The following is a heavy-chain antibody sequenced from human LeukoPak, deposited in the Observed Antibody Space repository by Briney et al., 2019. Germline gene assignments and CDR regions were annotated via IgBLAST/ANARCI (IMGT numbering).Heavy chain of an antibody. CDR3: AAIVGPGWFDP. J-gene: IGHJ5*02. CDR2: INPNSGGT. V-gene: IGHV1-2*02. CDR1: GYTFNGYF. Sequence: ASVKVSCKTSGYTFNGYFMHWVRQAPGQGLEWMGWINPNSGGTNYAQKFQGRVTMTRDTSISTAYMELSRLRSDDTAVYYCAAIVGPGWFDPWGQGTLVTVSS. D-gene: IGHD1-26*01.